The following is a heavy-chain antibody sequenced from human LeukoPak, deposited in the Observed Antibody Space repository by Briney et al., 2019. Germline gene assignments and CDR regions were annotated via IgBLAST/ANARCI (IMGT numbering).Heavy chain of an antibody. D-gene: IGHD3-9*01. CDR1: GGPISSSSYY. CDR3: ARDHMYYDILTGYLRGFDY. Sequence: SETLSLTCTVSGGPISSSSYYWGWIRQPPGKGLEWIGSIYYSGSTYYNPSLKSRVTISVDTSKNQFSLKLSSVTAADTAVYYCARDHMYYDILTGYLRGFDYWGQGTLVTVSS. J-gene: IGHJ4*02. V-gene: IGHV4-39*07. CDR2: IYYSGST.